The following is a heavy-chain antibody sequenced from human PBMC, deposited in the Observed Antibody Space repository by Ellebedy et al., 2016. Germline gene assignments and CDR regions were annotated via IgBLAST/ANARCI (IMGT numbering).Heavy chain of an antibody. CDR1: GYTFTSYD. D-gene: IGHD3-22*01. J-gene: IGHJ6*02. CDR3: ARDPIVVVLSDYYYYGMDV. V-gene: IGHV1-8*01. Sequence: ASVKVSCKASGYTFTSYDINWVRQATGQGLEWMGWMNPNSGNTGYAQKLQGRVTMTRDTSTSTVYMELSSLRSEDTAVYYCARDPIVVVLSDYYYYGMDVWGQGTTVTVSS. CDR2: MNPNSGNT.